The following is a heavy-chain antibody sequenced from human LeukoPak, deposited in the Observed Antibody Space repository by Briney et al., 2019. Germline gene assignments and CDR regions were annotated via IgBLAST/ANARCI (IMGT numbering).Heavy chain of an antibody. CDR1: GGSFSSYY. CDR3: AREYTSTSGRHFDY. D-gene: IGHD6-6*01. CDR2: IYSSGST. J-gene: IGHJ4*02. Sequence: PSETLSLTCTVSGGSFSSYYWTWIRQPAGKQLEWIGRIYSSGSTNYNPSLRSRVTISVDKSKNQFSLNLSSVTAADTGVYYCAREYTSTSGRHFDYWGQGTLVTVPS. V-gene: IGHV4-4*07.